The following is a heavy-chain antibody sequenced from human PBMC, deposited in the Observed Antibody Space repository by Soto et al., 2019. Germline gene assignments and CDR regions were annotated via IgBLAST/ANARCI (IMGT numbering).Heavy chain of an antibody. J-gene: IGHJ6*02. CDR3: ARGNSSGYFHYYYYGMDV. D-gene: IGHD3-22*01. V-gene: IGHV5-10-1*01. CDR2: IDPSDSYT. CDR1: GYSFTSYW. Sequence: GESLKISCKCSGYSFTSYWISWVRQMPGKGLEWMGRIDPSDSYTNYSPSFQGHVTISADKSISTAYLQWSSLKASDTAMYYCARGNSSGYFHYYYYGMDVWGQGTTVTVSS.